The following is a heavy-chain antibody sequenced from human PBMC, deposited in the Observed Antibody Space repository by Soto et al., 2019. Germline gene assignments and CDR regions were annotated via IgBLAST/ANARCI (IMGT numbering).Heavy chain of an antibody. CDR3: ARGGRGYEFDY. J-gene: IGHJ4*02. CDR2: ISSNGGST. D-gene: IGHD5-12*01. Sequence: EVQLEESGGGLVQPGGSLRLSCAASGFTFSSYAMHWVRQAPGKGLEYVSAISSNGGSTDYANSVKGRFTISRDNSKNTLYLQMGSLRAEDMAVYYCARGGRGYEFDYWGQGTLVTVSS. CDR1: GFTFSSYA. V-gene: IGHV3-64*01.